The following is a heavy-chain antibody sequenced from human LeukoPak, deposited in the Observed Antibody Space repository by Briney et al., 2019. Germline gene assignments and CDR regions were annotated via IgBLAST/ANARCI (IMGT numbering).Heavy chain of an antibody. CDR3: ARVGGGQQLAFDY. CDR1: GFTFSSYE. J-gene: IGHJ4*02. V-gene: IGHV3-48*03. Sequence: GGSLRLSCAASGFTFSSYEMNWVRQAPGKGLEWVSYISSSGSTIYYADSVKGRFTISRDNAKNSLYLQMNSLRAEGTAVYYCARVGGGQQLAFDYWGQGTLVTVSS. D-gene: IGHD6-13*01. CDR2: ISSSGSTI.